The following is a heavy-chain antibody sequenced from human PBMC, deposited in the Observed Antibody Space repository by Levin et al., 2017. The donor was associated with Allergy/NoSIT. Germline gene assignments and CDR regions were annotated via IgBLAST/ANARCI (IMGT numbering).Heavy chain of an antibody. CDR2: ISSSSSYI. CDR1: GFTFNTHG. Sequence: GESLKISCAVSGFTFNTHGMNWVRQAPGKGLEWVASISSSSSYIYYGDPVRGRFTISRDNAKNSVYLEMNSLRAEDTGVYYCARVALMSNSFNYYMDVWGKGTTVTVSS. V-gene: IGHV3-21*01. D-gene: IGHD3-10*01. J-gene: IGHJ6*04. CDR3: ARVALMSNSFNYYMDV.